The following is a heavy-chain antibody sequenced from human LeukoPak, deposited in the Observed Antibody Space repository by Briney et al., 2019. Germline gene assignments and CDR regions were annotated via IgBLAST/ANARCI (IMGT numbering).Heavy chain of an antibody. D-gene: IGHD3-22*01. V-gene: IGHV3-7*01. Sequence: PNIKQDGSHKSSVASVQGRFTISRVNAKNSLYLQMNSLRAEDTAVYYCARDSSGYSDAFDIWGQGTMVTVSS. J-gene: IGHJ3*02. CDR3: ARDSSGYSDAFDI. CDR2: IKQDGSHK.